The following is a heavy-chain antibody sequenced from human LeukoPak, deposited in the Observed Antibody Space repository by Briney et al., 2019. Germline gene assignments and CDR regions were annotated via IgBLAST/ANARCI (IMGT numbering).Heavy chain of an antibody. Sequence: SVKVSCKASGGTFSSYAISWVRQAPGQGLEWMGGIIPIFGTANYAQKFQGRVTITTDESTSTAYMELSSLRSEDTAVYYCARGPNYDILTGAQRDYYMDVWGKGTTVTVSS. V-gene: IGHV1-69*05. CDR3: ARGPNYDILTGAQRDYYMDV. CDR1: GGTFSSYA. D-gene: IGHD3-9*01. CDR2: IIPIFGTA. J-gene: IGHJ6*03.